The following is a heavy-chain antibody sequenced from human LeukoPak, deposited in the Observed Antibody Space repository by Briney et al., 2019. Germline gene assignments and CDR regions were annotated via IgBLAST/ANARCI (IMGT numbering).Heavy chain of an antibody. J-gene: IGHJ4*02. D-gene: IGHD2-15*01. CDR2: ISSSSSYI. CDR1: GFTFSSYS. CDR3: AKXLTXVVXXXATDY. V-gene: IGHV3-21*01. Sequence: PGGSLRLSCAASGFTFSSYSMTWVRQAPGKGLEWVSSISSSSSYIYYADSVKGRFTISRDNAKNSLYLQMNSLRAEDTAVYYCAKXLTXVVXXXATDYWGQGXLVTVS.